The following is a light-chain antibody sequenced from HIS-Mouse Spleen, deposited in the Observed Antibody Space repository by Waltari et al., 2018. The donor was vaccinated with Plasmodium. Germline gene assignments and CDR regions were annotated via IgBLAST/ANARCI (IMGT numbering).Light chain of an antibody. CDR3: QQYGSSPYT. Sequence: EIVLTQSPCTLSLSPGERAPLSCRASQRVSSSYLAWYQQKPGQAPRLLIYGASSRATGIPDRFSGSGSGTDFTLTISRLESEDFAVYYCQQYGSSPYTFGQGTKLEIK. CDR1: QRVSSSY. J-gene: IGKJ2*01. V-gene: IGKV3-20*01. CDR2: GAS.